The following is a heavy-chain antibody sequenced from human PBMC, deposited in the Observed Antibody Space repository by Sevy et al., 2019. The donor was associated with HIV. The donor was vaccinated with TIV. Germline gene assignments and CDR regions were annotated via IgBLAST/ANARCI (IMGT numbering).Heavy chain of an antibody. CDR2: ISTTSTYV. Sequence: GGSLRLSCAASGFTFSSYTMNWVRQAPGKGLDWVSSISTTSTYVYYADSVKGRFTISRDNAKNSLYLQVNSLRAEDTAEYYCARDSGEGYYAMDVWGQGTTVTVSS. V-gene: IGHV3-21*01. CDR3: ARDSGEGYYAMDV. CDR1: GFTFSSYT. J-gene: IGHJ6*02. D-gene: IGHD3-10*01.